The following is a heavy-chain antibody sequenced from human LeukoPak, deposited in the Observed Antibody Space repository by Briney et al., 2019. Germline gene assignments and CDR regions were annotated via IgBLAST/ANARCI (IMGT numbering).Heavy chain of an antibody. J-gene: IGHJ6*03. CDR2: IIPIFGTA. CDR1: GGTFSSYA. D-gene: IGHD2-2*01. V-gene: IGHV1-69*01. CDR3: ARSYCSSTSCPGPDYYYYMDV. Sequence: SVKVSCKASGGTFSSYAISWVRQAPGQGLEWMGGIIPIFGTANYAQKFQGRVTITADESTSTAYMELSSLRSEDTAVYYCARSYCSSTSCPGPDYYYYMDVWGKGTTVTVSS.